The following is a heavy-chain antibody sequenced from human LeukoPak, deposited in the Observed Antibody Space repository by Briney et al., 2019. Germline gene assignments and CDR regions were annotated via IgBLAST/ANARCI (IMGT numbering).Heavy chain of an antibody. CDR2: ISSSGSTI. V-gene: IGHV3-48*03. CDR1: GLTSSSYE. Sequence: GGSLRLSCAASGLTSSSYEMKWVRQAPGKGLERVSYISSSGSTIYYADSVKGRFTISRDNAKNSLYLQMNSLRAEDTAVYYCARGSYDSSGYRRSYYFDYWGQGTLVTVSS. J-gene: IGHJ4*02. D-gene: IGHD3-22*01. CDR3: ARGSYDSSGYRRSYYFDY.